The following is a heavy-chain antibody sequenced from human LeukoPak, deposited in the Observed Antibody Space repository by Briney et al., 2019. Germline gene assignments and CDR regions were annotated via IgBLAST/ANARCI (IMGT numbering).Heavy chain of an antibody. CDR1: GGTFSRYG. CDR3: ARDGELSLLKGFDY. CDR2: IIPIFTLT. J-gene: IGHJ4*02. D-gene: IGHD3-10*01. Sequence: ASVKVSCKASGGTFSRYGISWVRQAPGRGLEWMGRIIPIFTLTNYAQKFQGRVTITADKSTSTAYMELRSLRSEDTAVYYCARDGELSLLKGFDYWGQGTLVTVSS. V-gene: IGHV1-69*04.